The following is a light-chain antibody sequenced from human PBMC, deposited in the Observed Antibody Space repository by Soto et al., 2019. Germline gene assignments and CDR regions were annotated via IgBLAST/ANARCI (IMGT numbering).Light chain of an antibody. V-gene: IGKV3D-15*01. CDR2: YIS. CDR3: QQHNQWPIT. J-gene: IGKJ5*01. Sequence: EILVTHSPNTLSVSPGLRSTLSCRASQSVSSYLAWYQQKPGQAPRLLIYYISTRATGIPARFSGSGSGTEFTLTINSLKPEDSAVYYCQQHNQWPITFGQGTRLEIK. CDR1: QSVSSY.